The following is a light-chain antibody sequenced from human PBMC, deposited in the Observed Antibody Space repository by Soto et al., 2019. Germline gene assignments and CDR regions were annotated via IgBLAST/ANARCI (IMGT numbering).Light chain of an antibody. V-gene: IGKV3-11*01. CDR1: QSVSSY. J-gene: IGKJ2*01. CDR2: DAS. CDR3: QQRSNWPRT. Sequence: EIVLTQSPVTLSLSPGERATLSCRASQSVSSYLAWYQQKPGQAPRLLIYDASNRATGIPARFSGSVSGTDFTLPISSLEPEEFAVYYCQQRSNWPRTFGQGTKLEIK.